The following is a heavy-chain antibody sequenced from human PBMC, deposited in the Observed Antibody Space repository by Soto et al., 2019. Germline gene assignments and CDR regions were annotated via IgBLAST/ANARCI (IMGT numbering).Heavy chain of an antibody. CDR2: ISGSGGST. Sequence: GSLRLSCAACGFTFSSYAMSWVLHAPGKGLEWVSAISGSGGSTYYADSVKGRFTISRDNSKNTLYLQMNSLRAEDTAVYYCAKVLHDYSNMLDYWGQGTLVTVSS. V-gene: IGHV3-23*01. D-gene: IGHD4-4*01. CDR3: AKVLHDYSNMLDY. J-gene: IGHJ4*02. CDR1: GFTFSSYA.